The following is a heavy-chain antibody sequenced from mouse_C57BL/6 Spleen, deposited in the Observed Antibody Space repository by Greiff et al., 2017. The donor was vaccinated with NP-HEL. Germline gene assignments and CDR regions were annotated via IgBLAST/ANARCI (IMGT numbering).Heavy chain of an antibody. D-gene: IGHD1-1*01. CDR3: ARYGSSYGYCYFDV. CDR2: IHPNSGST. Sequence: QVQLQQPGAELVKPGASVKLSCKASGYTFTSYWMHWVKQRPGQGLAWIGMIHPNSGSTNYNEKFKSKATMTVDKSSSTAYMQLSSLTSEDSAVYYCARYGSSYGYCYFDVWGTGTTVTVSS. CDR1: GYTFTSYW. V-gene: IGHV1-64*01. J-gene: IGHJ1*03.